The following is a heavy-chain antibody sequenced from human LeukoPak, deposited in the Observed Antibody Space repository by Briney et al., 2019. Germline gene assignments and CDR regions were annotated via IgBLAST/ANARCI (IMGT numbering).Heavy chain of an antibody. Sequence: GGSLRLSCAASGFTFSSYSMNWVRQAPGKGLEWVSSISSSSNYIYYADSVKGRSTISRDNAKNSLYLQMNSLRAEDTAVYYCARDPSSGWYLKGWFDPWGQGTLVTVSS. D-gene: IGHD6-19*01. J-gene: IGHJ5*02. CDR2: ISSSSNYI. CDR3: ARDPSSGWYLKGWFDP. V-gene: IGHV3-21*01. CDR1: GFTFSSYS.